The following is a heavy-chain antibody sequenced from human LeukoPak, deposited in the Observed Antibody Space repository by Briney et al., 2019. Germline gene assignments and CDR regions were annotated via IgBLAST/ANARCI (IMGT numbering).Heavy chain of an antibody. CDR2: IYPGDSDT. J-gene: IGHJ5*02. Sequence: KPGESLKISCKGSGYSFTSYWIGWVRQMPGKGLEWMGIIYPGDSDTRYSPSFQGQVTISADKSISTAYLQWSSLKASDTAMYYCARRTGPSYYDSSGPPLTWGQGTLVTVSS. V-gene: IGHV5-51*03. CDR3: ARRTGPSYYDSSGPPLT. D-gene: IGHD3-22*01. CDR1: GYSFTSYW.